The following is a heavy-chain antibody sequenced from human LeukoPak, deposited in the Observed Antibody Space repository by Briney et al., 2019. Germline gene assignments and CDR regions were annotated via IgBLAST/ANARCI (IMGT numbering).Heavy chain of an antibody. D-gene: IGHD2-2*01. V-gene: IGHV4-38-2*02. J-gene: IGHJ4*02. CDR3: ARVRGYCSSTVCYRYYFDY. CDR2: IYHTGST. Sequence: SETLSLTCTVSGYSISSGYYWGSIRQPPGKGLEWIGNIYHTGSTHHNPSLKSRGTISVDTSKNQFSLKLTSVTAADTAVYYCARVRGYCSSTVCYRYYFDYWGQGTLVTVSS. CDR1: GYSISSGYY.